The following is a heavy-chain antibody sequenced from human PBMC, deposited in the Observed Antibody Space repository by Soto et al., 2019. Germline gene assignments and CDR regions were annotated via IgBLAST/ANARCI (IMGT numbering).Heavy chain of an antibody. V-gene: IGHV1-3*04. CDR3: VRDRAVDWYLDL. Sequence: QVQVVQSGAEVKKPGASVRLSCKTSGYSFTSCGIHWVRLAPGQRFEWMGWINTDSGNTKYSQKFQGRVTITRDTAASTTHMEVTSLTFEDTATYYCVRDRAVDWYLDLWGRGTLVTVSS. J-gene: IGHJ2*01. CDR2: INTDSGNT. CDR1: GYSFTSCG.